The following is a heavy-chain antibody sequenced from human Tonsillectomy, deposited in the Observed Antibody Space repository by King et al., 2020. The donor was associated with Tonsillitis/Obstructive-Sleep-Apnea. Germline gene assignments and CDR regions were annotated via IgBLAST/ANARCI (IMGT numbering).Heavy chain of an antibody. D-gene: IGHD2-2*01. J-gene: IGHJ6*03. CDR3: ARSCSSTSCHRAGYYYYYMDV. CDR1: GYTFTSYA. Sequence: VQLVQSGAEVKKPGASVKVSCKASGYTFTSYAMHWVRQAPGQRLEWMGWINAGNGNTKYSQKFQGRVTITRDTSASTAYMELSSLRSEDTAVYYCARSCSSTSCHRAGYYYYYMDVWGKGTPVTVSS. V-gene: IGHV1-3*01. CDR2: INAGNGNT.